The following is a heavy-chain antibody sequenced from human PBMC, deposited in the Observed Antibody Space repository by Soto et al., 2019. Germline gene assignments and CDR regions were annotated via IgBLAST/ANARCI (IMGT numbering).Heavy chain of an antibody. J-gene: IGHJ4*03. CDR2: ISYDGRII. CDR1: GFSFRRFV. V-gene: IGHV3-30*18. CDR3: AKGLGASTFDF. Sequence: PGGSLRLSFAASGFSFRRFVMHWVRQAPGKRLGWVAIISYDGRIIYYADSVKGRFSISRDNSKNTLFLQMNSPKPEHTPAYYVAKGLGASTFDFWGQGTLVTVSS.